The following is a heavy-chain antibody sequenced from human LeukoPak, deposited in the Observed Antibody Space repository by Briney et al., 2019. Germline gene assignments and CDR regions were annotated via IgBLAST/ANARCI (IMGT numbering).Heavy chain of an antibody. D-gene: IGHD4-11*01. Sequence: ASVKVSCKVSGSTFSDYYIHWVRQAPGHGLEWMGWTSPKSGDTRYTQRFQGRVTMTRDTSISTVYMELDRLTFDDTAVYYCARDNYGTLDYWGQGTLVTVSS. CDR3: ARDNYGTLDY. J-gene: IGHJ4*02. V-gene: IGHV1-2*02. CDR1: GSTFSDYY. CDR2: TSPKSGDT.